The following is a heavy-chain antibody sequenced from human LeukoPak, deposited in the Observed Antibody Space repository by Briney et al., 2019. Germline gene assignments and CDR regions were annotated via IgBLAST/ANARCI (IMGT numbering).Heavy chain of an antibody. CDR2: IYYTGST. CDR3: ARLVRRVGLWFGDQKSYYYYYMDV. D-gene: IGHD3-10*01. Sequence: SETLSLTCTVSGGSISGSGYYWVWIRQPPGKGLEWIATIYYTGSTYYNPSLKSRVTISVDTSKNQFSLKLSSVTAADTAVYYCARLVRRVGLWFGDQKSYYYYYMDVWGKGTTVTISS. CDR1: GGSISGSGYY. V-gene: IGHV4-39*07. J-gene: IGHJ6*03.